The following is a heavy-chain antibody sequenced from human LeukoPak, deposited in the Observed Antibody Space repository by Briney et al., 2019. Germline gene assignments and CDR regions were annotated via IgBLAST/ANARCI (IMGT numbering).Heavy chain of an antibody. V-gene: IGHV3-48*03. J-gene: IGHJ3*01. CDR2: ISSSGSTM. D-gene: IGHD1-1*01. CDR3: ARERGTYRDAFDV. Sequence: GGSLRLSCAASGLXFSSFEINWVRQAPGKGLEWISYISSSGSTMYYADSVKGRFTISRDNAKDSLYLQMNSLRAEDTAVYYCARERGTYRDAFDVWGQGTMVTVSS. CDR1: GLXFSSFE.